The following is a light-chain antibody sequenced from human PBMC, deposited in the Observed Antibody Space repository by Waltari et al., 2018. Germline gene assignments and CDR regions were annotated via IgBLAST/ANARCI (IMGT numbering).Light chain of an antibody. Sequence: QFALTQPRSVSGSPGQSVTISCTASSSDITDYNSVSWYRQYPGKTPQFMIYAVSKRPAGVPDRFSGSRSGNTASLTISGLQAEDEGDYYCYSYVGSYTSVFGTGTKVTVL. J-gene: IGLJ1*01. V-gene: IGLV2-11*01. CDR1: SSDITDYNS. CDR2: AVS. CDR3: YSYVGSYTSV.